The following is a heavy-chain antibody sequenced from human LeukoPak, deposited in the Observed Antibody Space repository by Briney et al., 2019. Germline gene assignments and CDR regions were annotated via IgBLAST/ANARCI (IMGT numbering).Heavy chain of an antibody. CDR1: GFTFSSYG. D-gene: IGHD5-12*01. CDR3: ASDSGYDRGVFDY. V-gene: IGHV3-NL1*01. Sequence: PGGSLRLSCAASGFTFSSYGMHWVRQAPGRGLEWVSVVYSRGNTYYADSVKGRFTISRDNSKNTLYLQMNSLRVEDTAVYFCASDSGYDRGVFDYWGQGALVTVSS. J-gene: IGHJ4*02. CDR2: VYSRGNT.